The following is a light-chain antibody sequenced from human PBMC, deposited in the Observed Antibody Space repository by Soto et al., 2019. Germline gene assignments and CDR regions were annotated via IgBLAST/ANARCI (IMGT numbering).Light chain of an antibody. Sequence: DLQMTQSPSSLSASVGDRVTITCQASQDISKYLSWYQQRPGKAPKLLIYDASSLQTGVPSRFSGVRSGTDFTFTISGLQPEDIATYYCLQYDNLPFTFGGGTKVEI. V-gene: IGKV1-33*01. CDR1: QDISKY. CDR3: LQYDNLPFT. J-gene: IGKJ4*01. CDR2: DAS.